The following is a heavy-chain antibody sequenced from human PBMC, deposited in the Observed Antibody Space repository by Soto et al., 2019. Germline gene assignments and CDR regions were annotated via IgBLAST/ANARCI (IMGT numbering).Heavy chain of an antibody. CDR1: GYTFTSYD. Sequence: QVQLVQSGAEVKKPGASVKVSCKASGYTFTSYDINWVRQATGQGLEWMGWMNPNSGNTGYAQKCQGRVTMSRKTSISTADIELSSLRSEDTAVYYCARADYWNMIVVAPYYYYGMEVWGQGTTVTVSS. CDR2: MNPNSGNT. D-gene: IGHD3-22*01. CDR3: ARADYWNMIVVAPYYYYGMEV. V-gene: IGHV1-8*01. J-gene: IGHJ6*02.